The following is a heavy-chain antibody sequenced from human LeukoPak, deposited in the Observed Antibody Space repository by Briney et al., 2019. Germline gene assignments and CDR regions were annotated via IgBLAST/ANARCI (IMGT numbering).Heavy chain of an antibody. J-gene: IGHJ4*02. D-gene: IGHD2-21*01. CDR3: ATSRNSVVIAFDY. V-gene: IGHV1-69*13. CDR1: GGTFSSYA. Sequence: SVKVSCKASGGTFSSYAISWVRQAPGQGLEWMGGIIPIFGTANYAQKFQGRVTITADESTSTAYMELSSLRSDDTAVYYCATSRNSVVIAFDYWGQGTVVTVSS. CDR2: IIPIFGTA.